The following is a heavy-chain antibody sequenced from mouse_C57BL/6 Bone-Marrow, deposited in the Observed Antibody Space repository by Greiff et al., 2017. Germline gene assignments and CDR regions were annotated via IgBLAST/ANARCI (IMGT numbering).Heavy chain of an antibody. Sequence: QVQLQQSGAELARPGASVKLSCKASGYTFTSYGISWVKQRTGQGLEWIGEIYPRSGNTYYNEKFKGKATLTADKSSSTAYLELRSLTSEDSAVYIYAIPRCDSYPAWFADWGKGTLVTVSA. CDR2: IYPRSGNT. CDR3: AIPRCDSYPAWFAD. CDR1: GYTFTSYG. D-gene: IGHD2-12*01. V-gene: IGHV1-81*01. J-gene: IGHJ3*01.